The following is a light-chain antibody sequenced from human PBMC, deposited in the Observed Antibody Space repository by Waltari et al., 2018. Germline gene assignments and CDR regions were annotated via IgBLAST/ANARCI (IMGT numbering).Light chain of an antibody. CDR3: QQYYTIPVT. CDR2: WAS. Sequence: DIVMTQSPDSLAVSLGERATINCKSIQSVLYSPNNKNYLAWYQQKPGQPPKMLIYWASTRESGVPDRFSGSGSGTDFTLTISSLQAEDVAVYYCQQYYTIPVTFGQGTKVEIK. V-gene: IGKV4-1*01. CDR1: QSVLYSPNNKNY. J-gene: IGKJ1*01.